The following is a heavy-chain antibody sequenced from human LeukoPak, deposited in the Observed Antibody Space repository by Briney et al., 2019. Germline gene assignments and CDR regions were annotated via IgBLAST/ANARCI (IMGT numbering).Heavy chain of an antibody. CDR1: GFTFSSYA. CDR2: ISYDGSNK. V-gene: IGHV3-30-3*01. CDR3: ARDWGGSY. Sequence: GGSLRLSCAASGFTFSSYAMHWVRQAPGKGLEWVAVISYDGSNKYYADSVKGRFTISRDNSKNTLYLQMNSLRAEDTAVYYCARDWGGSYWGQGTLVTVSS. J-gene: IGHJ4*02. D-gene: IGHD1-26*01.